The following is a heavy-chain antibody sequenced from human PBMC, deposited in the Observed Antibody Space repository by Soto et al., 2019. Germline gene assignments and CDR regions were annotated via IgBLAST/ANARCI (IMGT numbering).Heavy chain of an antibody. V-gene: IGHV1-18*04. Sequence: ASVKVSCKASGYTFTSYGISWVRQAPGQGLQWMGWISAYNGNTNYAQKLQGRVTMTTDTSTSTAYMELRSLRSDDTAVYYCARDDEEYCSSTSCYTGRYNWFDPWGQGTLVTVSS. D-gene: IGHD2-2*02. CDR1: GYTFTSYG. CDR3: ARDDEEYCSSTSCYTGRYNWFDP. CDR2: ISAYNGNT. J-gene: IGHJ5*02.